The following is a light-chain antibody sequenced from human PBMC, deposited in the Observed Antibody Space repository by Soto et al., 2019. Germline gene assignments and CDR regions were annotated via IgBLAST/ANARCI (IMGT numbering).Light chain of an antibody. CDR3: MQALQTPRT. J-gene: IGKJ1*01. Sequence: DIVMTQSPLSLPVTPGEPASISCRSSQSLLHSNGYNYLDWYLQKPGQSPQLLIYLGSNRASGVHNRCSGSGSGTDFTLKISRVEDGDVGVYYCMQALQTPRTFGQGTKVEIK. CDR2: LGS. CDR1: QSLLHSNGYNY. V-gene: IGKV2-28*01.